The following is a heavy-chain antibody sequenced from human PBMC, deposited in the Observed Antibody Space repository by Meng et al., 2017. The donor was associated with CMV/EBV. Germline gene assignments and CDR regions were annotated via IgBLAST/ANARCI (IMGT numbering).Heavy chain of an antibody. D-gene: IGHD2-2*02. CDR1: YG. Sequence: YGLRWVRQAPGQRLEWMGWIRAYNGNTNSAQKLQGRVTMTTDTSTSTAYMELRSLRSDDTAVYYCARVIPSSGYCSSTSCYTSWFDPWGQGTLVTVSS. CDR3: ARVIPSSGYCSSTSCYTSWFDP. J-gene: IGHJ5*02. V-gene: IGHV1-18*01. CDR2: IRAYNGNT.